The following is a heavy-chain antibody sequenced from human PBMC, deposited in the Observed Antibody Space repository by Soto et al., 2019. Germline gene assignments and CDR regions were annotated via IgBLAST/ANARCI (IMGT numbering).Heavy chain of an antibody. CDR2: IIPIFGTA. Sequence: SVKVSCKASGGTFSSYAISWVRQAPGQGLEWMGGIIPIFGTANYAQKFQGRVTITADESTSTAYMELSSLRSEDTAVYYCARIGDPPMGYDSIPLDPWGQGTLVTVYS. V-gene: IGHV1-69*13. D-gene: IGHD3-22*01. CDR3: ARIGDPPMGYDSIPLDP. CDR1: GGTFSSYA. J-gene: IGHJ5*02.